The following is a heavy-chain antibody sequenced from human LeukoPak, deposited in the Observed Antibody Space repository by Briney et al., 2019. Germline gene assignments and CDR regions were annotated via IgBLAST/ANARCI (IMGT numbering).Heavy chain of an antibody. CDR3: ARGLSLWFGEFHYMDV. CDR1: GYTFTSYA. Sequence: ASVKVSCKASGYTFTSYAMNWVRQAPGQGLEWMGWINTNTGNPTYAQGFTGRFVFSLDTSVSTAYLQISSLKAEDTAVCYCARGLSLWFGEFHYMDVWGKGTTDTVSS. D-gene: IGHD3-10*01. J-gene: IGHJ6*03. V-gene: IGHV7-4-1*02. CDR2: INTNTGNP.